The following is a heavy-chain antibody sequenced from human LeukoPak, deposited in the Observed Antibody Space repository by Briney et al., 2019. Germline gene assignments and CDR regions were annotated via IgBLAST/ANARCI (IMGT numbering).Heavy chain of an antibody. CDR2: FYNSGST. V-gene: IGHV4-4*07. D-gene: IGHD3-16*01. CDR3: ARVGDYALKD. Sequence: PSETLSLTCTVSGGSISNYYWSWIRQPDGKGLEWIGRFYNSGSTNCNPSLKSRVTMSVDTSKNQFSLRLSSVTAADTAVYYCARVGDYALKDWGQGTLVTVSS. J-gene: IGHJ4*02. CDR1: GGSISNYY.